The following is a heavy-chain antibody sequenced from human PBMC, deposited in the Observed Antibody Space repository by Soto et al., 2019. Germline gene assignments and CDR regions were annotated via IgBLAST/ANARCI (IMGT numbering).Heavy chain of an antibody. CDR1: GGSFSGYY. V-gene: IGHV4-34*01. D-gene: IGHD1-26*01. Sequence: PSETLSLTCAVYGGSFSGYYWSWIRQPPGKGLEWIGEINHSGSTNYNPSLKSRFTISRDNAKNSLYLQINSLTAEDTAVYYCARSVPSSGYDSWGQGAQVTVSS. CDR2: INHSGST. CDR3: ARSVPSSGYDS. J-gene: IGHJ4*02.